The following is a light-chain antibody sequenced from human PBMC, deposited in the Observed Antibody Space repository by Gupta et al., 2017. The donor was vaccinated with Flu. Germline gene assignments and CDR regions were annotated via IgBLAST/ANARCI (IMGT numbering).Light chain of an antibody. CDR1: QTGSGTY. CDR2: GAS. J-gene: IGKJ1*01. Sequence: FTHSPGTRSLFPGERSTLSCRPSQTGSGTYLAWYQQKPGQTPRLLMYGASSRATGIPDRFSGSGSGTDFTLTISRLEPEDFAVYYCQQYGSSPPTFGEGTKVEIK. V-gene: IGKV3-20*01. CDR3: QQYGSSPPT.